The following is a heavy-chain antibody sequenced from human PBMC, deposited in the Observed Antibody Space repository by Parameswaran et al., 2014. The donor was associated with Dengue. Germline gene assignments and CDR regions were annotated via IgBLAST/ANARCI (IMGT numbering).Heavy chain of an antibody. Sequence: WVRQAPGQGLEWMGIINPSGGSTSYAQKFQGRVTMTRDTSTSTVYMELSSLRSEDTAVYYCARDCSSTSCHYGMDVWGQGTTVTVSS. J-gene: IGHJ6*02. V-gene: IGHV1-46*01. CDR3: ARDCSSTSCHYGMDV. CDR2: INPSGGST. D-gene: IGHD2-2*01.